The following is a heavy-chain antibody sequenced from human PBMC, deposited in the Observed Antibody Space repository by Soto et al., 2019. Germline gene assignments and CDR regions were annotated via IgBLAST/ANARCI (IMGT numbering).Heavy chain of an antibody. Sequence: EVQLVESGGGLVQPGRSLRLSCAASGFTFDDYAMHWVRQAPGKGLEWVSGISWNSGSIGYADSVKGRFTISRDNAKNSLYLQMNSLRAEDTALYYWAKDSHDYGDYYFDFWGQGTLVNVSS. CDR3: AKDSHDYGDYYFDF. V-gene: IGHV3-9*01. CDR2: ISWNSGSI. CDR1: GFTFDDYA. J-gene: IGHJ4*02. D-gene: IGHD4-17*01.